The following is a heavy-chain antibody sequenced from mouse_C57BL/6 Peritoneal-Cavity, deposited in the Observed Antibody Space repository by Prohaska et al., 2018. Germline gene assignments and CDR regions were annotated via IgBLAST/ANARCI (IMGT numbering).Heavy chain of an antibody. Sequence: QVQLQQPGAELVMPGASVKLSCKASGYTFTSYWMHWVKQRPGQGLEWIGEIDPSDSYTNYNQKFKGKATLTVDKSSSTAYMQLSSLTSEDSAVYYWARGGGYDYDARTWFAYWGQGTLVTVSA. CDR1: GYTFTSYW. CDR3: ARGGGYDYDARTWFAY. D-gene: IGHD2-4*01. J-gene: IGHJ3*01. CDR2: IDPSDSYT. V-gene: IGHV1-69*01.